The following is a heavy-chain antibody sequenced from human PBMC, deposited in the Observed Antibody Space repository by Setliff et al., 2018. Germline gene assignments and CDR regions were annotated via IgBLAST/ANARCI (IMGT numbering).Heavy chain of an antibody. CDR3: ARDGGEY. D-gene: IGHD3-16*01. CDR1: GFAFNRHG. V-gene: IGHV3-21*01. CDR2: ISGSGGST. Sequence: PGGSLRLSCAASGFAFNRHGMNWVRQAPGKGLEWVSAISGSGGSTYYADSVKGRFTISRDNAKNSLYLQMNSLRAEDTAVYYCARDGGEYWGQGTLVTVSS. J-gene: IGHJ4*02.